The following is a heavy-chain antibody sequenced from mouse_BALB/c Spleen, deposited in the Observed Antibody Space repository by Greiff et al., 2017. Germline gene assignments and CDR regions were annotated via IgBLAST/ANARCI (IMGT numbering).Heavy chain of an antibody. CDR3: ARDTGYGYGYYFDY. CDR2: IRNKANGYTT. CDR1: GFTFTDYY. Sequence: EVQRVESGGGLVQPGGSLRLSCATSGFTFTDYYMSWVRQPPGKALEWLGFIRNKANGYTTEYSASVKGRFTISRDNSQSILYLQMNTLRAEDSATYYCARDTGYGYGYYFDYWGQGTTLTVSS. D-gene: IGHD2-14*01. V-gene: IGHV7-3*02. J-gene: IGHJ2*01.